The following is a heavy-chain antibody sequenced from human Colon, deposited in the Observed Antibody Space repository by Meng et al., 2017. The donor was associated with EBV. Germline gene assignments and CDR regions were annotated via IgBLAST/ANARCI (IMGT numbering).Heavy chain of an antibody. D-gene: IGHD1-14*01. V-gene: IGHV4-30-4*01. CDR1: GGSMSSGDYF. Sequence: QVQVQESGPGLVKPSQTLSLTCTVSGGSMSSGDYFWNWIRQPPGKGLEWIGYIYYSGNTYYNPSLKSRVTISIDTSKNQFSLKLSSVTAADTAVYYCARAEYYNWFDPWGQGTLDTVSS. J-gene: IGHJ5*02. CDR3: ARAEYYNWFDP. CDR2: IYYSGNT.